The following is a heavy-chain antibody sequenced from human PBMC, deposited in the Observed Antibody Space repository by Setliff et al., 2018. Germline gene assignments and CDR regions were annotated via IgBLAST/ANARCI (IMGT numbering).Heavy chain of an antibody. CDR3: ARLQVYSSGWYRDDY. J-gene: IGHJ4*02. Sequence: PGGSLRLPCAASGFSFSSYSMNWVRQAPGKGLEWVSFISSSSVYIKYADSVKGRFTISRDNAKNSLSLQMNSLRAEDTAVYYCARLQVYSSGWYRDDYCGQGTLVTVSS. CDR2: ISSSSVYI. CDR1: GFSFSSYS. D-gene: IGHD6-19*01. V-gene: IGHV3-21*01.